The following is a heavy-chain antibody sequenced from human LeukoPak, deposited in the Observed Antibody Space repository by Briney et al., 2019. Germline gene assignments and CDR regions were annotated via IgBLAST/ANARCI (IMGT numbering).Heavy chain of an antibody. V-gene: IGHV3-23*01. J-gene: IGHJ3*02. CDR1: GFTFSSYA. D-gene: IGHD2-15*01. CDR3: AKDLWSRGSCCDAFDI. CDR2: ISGSGGST. Sequence: PGASLRLSCAASGFTFSSYAMSWVRQAPGKGLEWVSGISGSGGSTYYADAVKGRFTISRDNSKNTLYLQMNSLIVEDTAVYYCAKDLWSRGSCCDAFDIWGQGTMVTVSS.